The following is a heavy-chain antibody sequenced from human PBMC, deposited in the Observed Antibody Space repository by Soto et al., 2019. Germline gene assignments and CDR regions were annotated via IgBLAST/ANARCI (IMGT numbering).Heavy chain of an antibody. CDR1: GFTLTSYA. CDR2: ISGSGGTT. V-gene: IGHV3-23*01. CDR3: AKDLGGGFGELLA. J-gene: IGHJ5*02. Sequence: GGSLRLSCGASGFTLTSYAMSWVRQAPGKGLEWVSVISGSGGTTYYADSVKGRFTISRDNSKNTLYLQMNSLGAEDTAVYYCAKDLGGGFGELLAWGQGTLVTVSS. D-gene: IGHD3-10*01.